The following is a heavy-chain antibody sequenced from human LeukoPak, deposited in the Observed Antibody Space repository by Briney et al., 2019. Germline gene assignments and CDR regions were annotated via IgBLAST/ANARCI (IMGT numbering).Heavy chain of an antibody. CDR1: GFTFTTYT. CDR3: ARVGEMTTPSFDY. V-gene: IGHV1-18*01. CDR2: ITTHNGHT. J-gene: IGHJ4*02. D-gene: IGHD5-24*01. Sequence: ASVKVSCKASGFTFTTYTISWVRQAPGQGLEWMGWITTHNGHTQYAQNLQGRVTMTTDTSTSTAYMDLRSLRSDDTAVYYCARVGEMTTPSFDYWGQGTLVTVSS.